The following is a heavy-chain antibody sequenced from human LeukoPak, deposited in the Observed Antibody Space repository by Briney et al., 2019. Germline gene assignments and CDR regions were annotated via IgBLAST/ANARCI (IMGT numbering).Heavy chain of an antibody. J-gene: IGHJ3*02. V-gene: IGHV3-21*01. CDR3: ARVQNHQAFDI. CDR1: GFTFSSYA. D-gene: IGHD1-14*01. CDR2: ISGSGSST. Sequence: PGGSLRLSCAASGFTFSSYAMNWVRQAPGKGLEWVSTISGSGSSTYYADSVKGRFTISRDNAKNTLYLQMNSLRAEDTAVYYCARVQNHQAFDIWGQGTMVTVSS.